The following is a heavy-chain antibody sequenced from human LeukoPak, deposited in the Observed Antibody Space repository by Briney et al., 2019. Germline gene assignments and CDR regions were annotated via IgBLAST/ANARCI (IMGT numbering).Heavy chain of an antibody. CDR3: AKDMAVVVPAASRAFDI. CDR2: IRYDGSNK. Sequence: GGSLRLSCAASGFTLSSYGMHWVRQAPGKGLGWVAFIRYDGSNKYYADSVKGRFTISRDNSKNTLYLQMNSLRAEDTAVYYCAKDMAVVVPAASRAFDIWGQGTMVTVSS. CDR1: GFTLSSYG. D-gene: IGHD2-2*01. V-gene: IGHV3-30*02. J-gene: IGHJ3*02.